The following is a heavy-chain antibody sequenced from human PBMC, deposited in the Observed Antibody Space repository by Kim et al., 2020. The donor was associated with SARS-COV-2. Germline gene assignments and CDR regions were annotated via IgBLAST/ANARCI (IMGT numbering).Heavy chain of an antibody. CDR2: IYYSGST. CDR3: ASGYLNYDILTGYNKGLALDY. CDR1: GGSISSSSYY. V-gene: IGHV4-39*01. J-gene: IGHJ4*02. D-gene: IGHD3-9*01. Sequence: SETLSLTCTVSGGSISSSSYYWGWIRQPPGKGLEWIGSIYYSGSTYYNPSLKSRVTISVDTSKNQFSLKLSTVTAADTAVYYCASGYLNYDILTGYNKGLALDYWGPGTPFTVSS.